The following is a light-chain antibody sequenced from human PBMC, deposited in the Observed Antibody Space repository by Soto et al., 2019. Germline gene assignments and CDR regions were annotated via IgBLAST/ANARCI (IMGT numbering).Light chain of an antibody. CDR3: QQGGDWPPIT. V-gene: IGKV3-11*01. CDR2: DAF. CDR1: QGVSSY. Sequence: EIVLPPSPATLSLSPGERATLSCRASQGVSSYLAWYQQKPGQAPRLVIYDAFHRATGIPARFSGSGSGTDLTLTISSLEPEDSAVYYCQQGGDWPPITFGQGTRLEIK. J-gene: IGKJ5*01.